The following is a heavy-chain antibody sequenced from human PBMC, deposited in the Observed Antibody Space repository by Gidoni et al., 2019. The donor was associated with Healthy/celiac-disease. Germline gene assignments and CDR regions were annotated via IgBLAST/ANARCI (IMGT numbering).Heavy chain of an antibody. V-gene: IGHV4-39*07. CDR1: GGSISSSSYY. D-gene: IGHD6-13*01. CDR2: IYYSGST. J-gene: IGHJ4*02. Sequence: QLQLQESGPGLVKPSETLSLTCTVSGGSISSSSYYWGWIRQPPGKGLEWIGSIYYSGSTYYNPSLKSRVTISVDTSKNQFSLKLSSVTAADTAVYYCARGGSSWSPFDYWGQGTLVTVSS. CDR3: ARGGSSWSPFDY.